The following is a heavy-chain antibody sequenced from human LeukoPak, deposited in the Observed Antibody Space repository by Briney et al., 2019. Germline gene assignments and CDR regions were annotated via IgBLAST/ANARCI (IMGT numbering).Heavy chain of an antibody. CDR3: ARDARYNWNYYGSNDWFDP. CDR1: GFTFSNYA. CDR2: ISDSGDST. Sequence: GGSLRLSCAASGFTFSNYAMTWVRQAPGKGLEWVSGISDSGDSTYYADSVKGRFTVSRDNSKNTLYLQMNSLRAEDTAVYYCARDARYNWNYYGSNDWFDPWGRGTLVTVSS. V-gene: IGHV3-23*01. J-gene: IGHJ5*02. D-gene: IGHD1-7*01.